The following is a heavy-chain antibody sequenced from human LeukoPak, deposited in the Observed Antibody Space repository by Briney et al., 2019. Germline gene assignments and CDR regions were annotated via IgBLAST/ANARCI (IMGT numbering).Heavy chain of an antibody. J-gene: IGHJ4*02. Sequence: ASVKASCKASGYTFTGNNIHWVRQAPGQGLEWMGWINPNSGGTNYAQKFQGRVTMTRDTSISTAYMELSSLRSDDTAVYYCARHSYGYNWGQGTLVTISS. CDR2: INPNSGGT. CDR3: ARHSYGYN. CDR1: GYTFTGNN. D-gene: IGHD5-18*01. V-gene: IGHV1-2*02.